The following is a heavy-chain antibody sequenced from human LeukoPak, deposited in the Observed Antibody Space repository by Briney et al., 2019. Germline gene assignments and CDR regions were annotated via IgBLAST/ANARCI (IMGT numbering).Heavy chain of an antibody. Sequence: SETLSLTCTVSGVSISSYYWSWIRQPPGKGLEWIGYIYYSGSTNYNPSLKSRVTISVDTSKNQFSLKLSSVTAADTAVYYCARESVAGPFDYWGQGTLVTVSS. V-gene: IGHV4-59*01. CDR1: GVSISSYY. J-gene: IGHJ4*02. CDR3: ARESVAGPFDY. D-gene: IGHD6-19*01. CDR2: IYYSGST.